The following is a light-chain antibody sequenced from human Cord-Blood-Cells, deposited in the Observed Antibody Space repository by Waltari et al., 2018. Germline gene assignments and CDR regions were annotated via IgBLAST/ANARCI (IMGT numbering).Light chain of an antibody. CDR3: QQRSNWPPLT. J-gene: IGKJ4*01. Sequence: EIVLTQSSATLSLSPGARGTLSCRDSQSVSSYLAWYQQKPGQAPRLLIYDASNRGTGIAARFSGSGSGTDFSLTISSLEHEDFAVYYCQQRSNWPPLTFGGGTKVEIK. V-gene: IGKV3-11*01. CDR2: DAS. CDR1: QSVSSY.